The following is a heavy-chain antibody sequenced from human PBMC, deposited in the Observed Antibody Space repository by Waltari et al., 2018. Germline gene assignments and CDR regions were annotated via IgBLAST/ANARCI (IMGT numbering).Heavy chain of an antibody. D-gene: IGHD1-20*01. V-gene: IGHV1-69*12. CDR1: GGTFSSYA. CDR3: AREGGMTNWI. CDR2: IIPIFGTA. Sequence: QVKLVQSGAEVKKPGYSVKVSCTASGGTFSSYAISWVRKAPGQGLEWMGGIIPIFGTANYAQKFQGRATITADESTSTAYMELSSLRSEDTAVYYCAREGGMTNWIWGQGTLVTVSS. J-gene: IGHJ4*02.